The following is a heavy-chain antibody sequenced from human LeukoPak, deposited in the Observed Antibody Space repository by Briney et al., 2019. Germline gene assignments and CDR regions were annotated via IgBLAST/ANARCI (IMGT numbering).Heavy chain of an antibody. CDR2: ITGSHTTI. J-gene: IGHJ5*02. D-gene: IGHD6-13*01. V-gene: IGHV3-48*01. CDR3: ARAKRQQLVLGNWFDP. CDR1: GFTFSHYN. Sequence: GGSLRLSCAASGFTFSHYNMHWVRQAPGKGLEWVSYITGSHTTIYYADSVKGRFTISRDNAKNSLYLQMNSLRAEDTAVYYCARAKRQQLVLGNWFDPWGQGTLVTVSS.